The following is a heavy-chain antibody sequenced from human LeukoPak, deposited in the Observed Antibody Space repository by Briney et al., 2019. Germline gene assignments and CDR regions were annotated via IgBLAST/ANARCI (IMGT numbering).Heavy chain of an antibody. CDR1: GFTFSSYD. D-gene: IGHD6-13*01. CDR3: AKDPQQLVLSNLFGF. Sequence: GGSLRLSCAASGFTFSSYDMYWVRQAPGKGLEWVAGITYDGSDKYYADSVKGRFTISRDNSKTTLCLQMNSLRAEDSGVYYCAKDPQQLVLSNLFGFWGQGTLVTVSS. V-gene: IGHV3-30*18. CDR2: ITYDGSDK. J-gene: IGHJ4*02.